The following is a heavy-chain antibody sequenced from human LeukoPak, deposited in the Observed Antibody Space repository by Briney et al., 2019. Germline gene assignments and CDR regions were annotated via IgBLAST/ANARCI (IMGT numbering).Heavy chain of an antibody. CDR2: INKDGSDK. CDR1: RFTLNMYW. D-gene: IGHD4-23*01. CDR3: ARHAGYGGNSDY. Sequence: GGSLRLSCAASRFTLNMYWMTWVRQAPGKGLESVAYINKDGSDKYYVDSVKGRFTVSRDNAKNSLYLQMNSLRAEDTAVYYCARHAGYGGNSDYWGQGTPVTVSS. J-gene: IGHJ4*02. V-gene: IGHV3-7*01.